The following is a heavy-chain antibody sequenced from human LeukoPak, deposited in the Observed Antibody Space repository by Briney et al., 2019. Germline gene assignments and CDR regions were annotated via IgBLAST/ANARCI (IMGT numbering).Heavy chain of an antibody. J-gene: IGHJ4*02. CDR1: GFTFSSYA. V-gene: IGHV3-23*01. CDR2: ISGSGGST. Sequence: GGSLRLSCAASGFTFSSYAMSWVRQAPGKGLEWVSAISGSGGSTYYADSVKGRFTISRDNSKNTLYLRMNSLRAEDTAVYYCVKEPARYFDWLFDYWGQGTLVTVSS. CDR3: VKEPARYFDWLFDY. D-gene: IGHD3-9*01.